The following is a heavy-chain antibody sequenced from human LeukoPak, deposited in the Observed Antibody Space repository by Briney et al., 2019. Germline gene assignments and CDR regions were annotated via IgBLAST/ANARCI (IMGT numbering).Heavy chain of an antibody. Sequence: ASETLSLTCTVSGGSISSSSYYWGWIRQPPGKGLEWIGSTYYSGSTYYNPSLKSRVTISVDTSKNQFSLKLSSVTAADTAVYYCARAGGVKGVYWGQGTLVTVSS. CDR3: ARAGGVKGVY. V-gene: IGHV4-39*07. CDR1: GGSISSSSYY. D-gene: IGHD3-10*01. CDR2: TYYSGST. J-gene: IGHJ4*02.